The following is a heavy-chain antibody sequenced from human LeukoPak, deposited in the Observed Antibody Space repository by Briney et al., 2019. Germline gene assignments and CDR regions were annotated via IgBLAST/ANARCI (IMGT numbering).Heavy chain of an antibody. Sequence: GGSLRLSCAASGFTVSSNYMSWVRQAPGKGLEWVSVIYSGGSTYYADSVKGRFTISRDNSKNTLYLQMNSLRAEDTAVYYCTTELAVAGMPDYWGQGTLVTVSS. J-gene: IGHJ4*02. CDR3: TTELAVAGMPDY. D-gene: IGHD6-19*01. CDR1: GFTVSSNY. V-gene: IGHV3-66*01. CDR2: IYSGGST.